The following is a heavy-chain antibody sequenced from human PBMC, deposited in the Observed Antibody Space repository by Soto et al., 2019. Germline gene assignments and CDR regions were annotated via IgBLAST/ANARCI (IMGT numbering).Heavy chain of an antibody. D-gene: IGHD6-13*01. CDR2: IYYSGTT. Sequence: QVQLQESGPGLVKPSETLSLTCTVSGGSVSSASYYWTWIRQPPGKGLEWIGNIYYSGTTKYNPSLNSRVTISVDTSKNQFSLNLSSVTAADMAVYFCARDNIGQQYAMDVWGQGATVTVSS. CDR1: GGSVSSASYY. V-gene: IGHV4-61*01. J-gene: IGHJ6*02. CDR3: ARDNIGQQYAMDV.